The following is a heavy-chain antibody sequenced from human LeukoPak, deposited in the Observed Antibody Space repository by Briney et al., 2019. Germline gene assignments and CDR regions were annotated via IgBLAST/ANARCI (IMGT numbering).Heavy chain of an antibody. CDR2: IYYSGST. CDR3: ARQADFWSGYYTNWFDP. V-gene: IGHV4-59*08. CDR1: GGSISSYY. Sequence: SETLSLTCTVSGGSISSYYWSWIRQPPGKGLEWIGYIYYSGSTNYNPSLKSRVTISVDTSKNQFSLKLSSVTAADTAVYYCARQADFWSGYYTNWFDPWGQGTLVTVSS. J-gene: IGHJ5*02. D-gene: IGHD3-3*01.